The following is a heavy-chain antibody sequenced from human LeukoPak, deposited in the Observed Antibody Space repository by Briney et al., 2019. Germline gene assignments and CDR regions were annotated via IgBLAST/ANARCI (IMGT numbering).Heavy chain of an antibody. CDR3: ARAFRGIFGVFEAFDI. D-gene: IGHD3-3*01. CDR1: GGSISSSSYY. Sequence: SETLSLTCTVSGGSISSSSYYWGWIRQPPGKGLEWIGNIYYSGSTYYNPSLKSRVTISEDTSKNQFSLKLSSVTAADTAVYYCARAFRGIFGVFEAFDIWGQGTMVTVSS. CDR2: IYYSGST. J-gene: IGHJ3*02. V-gene: IGHV4-39*07.